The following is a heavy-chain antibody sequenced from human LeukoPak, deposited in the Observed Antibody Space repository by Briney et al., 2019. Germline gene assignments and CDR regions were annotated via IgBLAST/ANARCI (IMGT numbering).Heavy chain of an antibody. CDR2: IYYRGNT. CDR1: GGSTSSSSYY. CDR3: ARHGYYYDSSGPEIDS. D-gene: IGHD3-22*01. J-gene: IGHJ4*02. Sequence: SETLSLTCTVSGGSTSSSSYYWGWIRQPPGKGLEFIGSIYYRGNTYYNPSLKSRVTISVDTSKNQFSLKLSSVTAADTAVYYCARHGYYYDSSGPEIDSWGQGTLVTVSS. V-gene: IGHV4-39*01.